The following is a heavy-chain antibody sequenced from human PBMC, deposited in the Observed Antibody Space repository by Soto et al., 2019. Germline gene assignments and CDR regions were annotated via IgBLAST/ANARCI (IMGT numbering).Heavy chain of an antibody. Sequence: SVKVSCKASGCTFSSYAISWVRQAPGQGLEWMGGIIPIFGTANYAQKFQGRVTITADESTSTAYMELSSLRSEDTAVYYCAGGGATAAAPFDYWGQGTLVTVSS. V-gene: IGHV1-69*13. CDR1: GCTFSSYA. J-gene: IGHJ4*02. CDR2: IIPIFGTA. D-gene: IGHD6-13*01. CDR3: AGGGATAAAPFDY.